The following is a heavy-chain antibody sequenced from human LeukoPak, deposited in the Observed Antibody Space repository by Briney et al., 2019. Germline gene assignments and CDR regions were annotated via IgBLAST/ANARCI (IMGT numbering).Heavy chain of an antibody. CDR1: GYTFTVYF. J-gene: IGHJ6*04. CDR3: ARDHIMDV. V-gene: IGHV1-2*02. CDR2: INPNSGDT. Sequence: ASVKVSCKTSGYTFTVYFTHWVRQAPGQGLECMGWINPNSGDTNYAQKFQGRVTMTRDTSINTAYMELTRLTSDDTAMYYCARDHIMDVWGKGTTVIVSS.